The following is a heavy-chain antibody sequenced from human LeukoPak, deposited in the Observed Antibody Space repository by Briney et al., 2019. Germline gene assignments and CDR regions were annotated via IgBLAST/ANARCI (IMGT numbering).Heavy chain of an antibody. CDR1: GGSISSGDYY. Sequence: RASETLSLTCTVSGGSISSGDYYWSWIRQPPGKGLEWIGSIYYSRNTYYNPSLKSRVIISVDTSKNQFSLKLSSVTAAATAVYYCARRPNWNFEYYFDYWGQGTLVTVSS. CDR2: IYYSRNT. V-gene: IGHV4-39*01. D-gene: IGHD1-7*01. CDR3: ARRPNWNFEYYFDY. J-gene: IGHJ4*02.